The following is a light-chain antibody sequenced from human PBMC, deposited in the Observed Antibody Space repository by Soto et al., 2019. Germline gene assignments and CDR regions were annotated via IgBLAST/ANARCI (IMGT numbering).Light chain of an antibody. CDR2: AAS. CDR3: QQYGSSPYT. Sequence: IQLTQSPFSLSASVGDRVTITCRASQGISSYLAWYQQKPGKAPKLLIYAASTLQSGVPSRFSGSGSGTDFTLTISRLEPEDFAVYYCQQYGSSPYTFGLGTKLEIK. V-gene: IGKV1-9*01. J-gene: IGKJ2*01. CDR1: QGISSY.